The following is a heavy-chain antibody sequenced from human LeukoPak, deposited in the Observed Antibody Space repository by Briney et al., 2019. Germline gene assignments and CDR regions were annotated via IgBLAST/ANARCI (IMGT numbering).Heavy chain of an antibody. V-gene: IGHV4-31*03. CDR2: IYYSGST. CDR3: ARDFGPPPPNWIDSESWFDP. D-gene: IGHD1-20*01. Sequence: SQTLSLTCTVSGGSISSGGYYWSWIRQHPGKGLEWIGYIYYSGSTYYNPSLKSRVTISVDTSKNQFSLKLSSVTAADTAVYYCARDFGPPPPNWIDSESWFDPWGQGTLVTVSS. CDR1: GGSISSGGYY. J-gene: IGHJ5*02.